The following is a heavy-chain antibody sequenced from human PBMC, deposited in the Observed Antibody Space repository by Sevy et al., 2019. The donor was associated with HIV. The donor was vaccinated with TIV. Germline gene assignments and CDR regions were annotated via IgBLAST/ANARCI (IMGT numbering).Heavy chain of an antibody. CDR1: GFSFGTYG. CDR2: ISFDGSKK. Sequence: GGSLRLSCAASGFSFGTYGIHWVRQAPGKGLEWVAVISFDGSKKFYADSVKGRFTISRDNFKYTLHLQMNSLRHGDTRVYYCAKESSTFFDWVSQYPPYHYDHWGQGTLVTVSS. V-gene: IGHV3-30*18. CDR3: AKESSTFFDWVSQYPPYHYDH. J-gene: IGHJ4*02. D-gene: IGHD3-9*01.